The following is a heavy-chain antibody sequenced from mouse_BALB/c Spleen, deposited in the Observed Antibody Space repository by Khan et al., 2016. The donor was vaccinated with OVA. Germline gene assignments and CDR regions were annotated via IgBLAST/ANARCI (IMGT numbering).Heavy chain of an antibody. CDR1: GFSLSSYG. CDR3: ARAFYDGAWFAY. D-gene: IGHD1-1*01. V-gene: IGHV2-9*02. J-gene: IGHJ3*01. Sequence: QVQLKESGPGLVAPSQTLSITCTVSGFSLSSYGVHWVRQPPGKGLEWLGVIWAGGSTNHNSALMSRLSISKDHSKSQVFLKMNSLQTDDTAMYDCARAFYDGAWFAYWGQGTLVTVSA. CDR2: IWAGGST.